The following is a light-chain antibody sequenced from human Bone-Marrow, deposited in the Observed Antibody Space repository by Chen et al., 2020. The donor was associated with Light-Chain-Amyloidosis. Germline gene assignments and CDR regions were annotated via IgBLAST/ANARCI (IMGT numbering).Light chain of an antibody. CDR2: WAS. Sequence: DIVMTQSPDSLAVYLGERATINCKSSQRVLYSSNNKNYLAWYQQKPGQPPKLLIYWASTRESGVPDQFSSRGSGTDFTLTIVRLQAEDVAVYYCQQYYSPPHTFDQGTKLEIK. CDR3: QQYYSPPHT. J-gene: IGKJ2*01. CDR1: QRVLYSSNNKNY. V-gene: IGKV4-1*01.